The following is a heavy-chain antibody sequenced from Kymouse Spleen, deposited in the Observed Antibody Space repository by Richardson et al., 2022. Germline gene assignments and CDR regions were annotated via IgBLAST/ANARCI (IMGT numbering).Heavy chain of an antibody. J-gene: IGHJ6*02. Sequence: QVQLVESGGGVVQPGRSLRLSCAASGFTFSSYGMHWVRQAPGKGLEWVAVIWYDGSNKYYADSVKGRFTISRDNSKNTLYLQMNSLRAEDTAVYYCARRTVTPDDGMDVWGQGTTVTVSS. CDR1: GFTFSSYG. D-gene: IGHD4-17*01. CDR2: IWYDGSNK. V-gene: IGHV3-33*01. CDR3: ARRTVTPDDGMDV.